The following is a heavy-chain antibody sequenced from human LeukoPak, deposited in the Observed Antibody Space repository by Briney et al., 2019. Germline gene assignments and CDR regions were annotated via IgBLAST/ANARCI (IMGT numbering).Heavy chain of an antibody. CDR3: ARDRGRSISCPDY. CDR2: IWCDGLNT. V-gene: IGHV3-33*01. CDR1: GFTFSSYG. D-gene: IGHD2-2*01. Sequence: PGRSLRLSCAASGFTFSSYGMHWVRQAPGKGLEWVAVIWCDGLNTYYVDSVKGRFTISRDNSKNTLYLQMNSLRDEDTAVYYCARDRGRSISCPDYWGRGTLVTVSS. J-gene: IGHJ4*02.